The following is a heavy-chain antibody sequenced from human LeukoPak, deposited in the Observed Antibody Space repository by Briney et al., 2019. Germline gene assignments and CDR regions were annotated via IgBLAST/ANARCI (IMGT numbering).Heavy chain of an antibody. J-gene: IGHJ4*02. V-gene: IGHV1-2*02. D-gene: IGHD6-13*01. CDR1: GYTFSDNS. CDR3: ARGEGSSWFDY. Sequence: ASVNVSYKASGYTFSDNSMHWVRQAPGQGLEWMGWINPNSGGTKYAQKFQGRVTMTRDTSINTAYMELSSLKSDDTAVYYCARGEGSSWFDYGGQGTLVTVS. CDR2: INPNSGGT.